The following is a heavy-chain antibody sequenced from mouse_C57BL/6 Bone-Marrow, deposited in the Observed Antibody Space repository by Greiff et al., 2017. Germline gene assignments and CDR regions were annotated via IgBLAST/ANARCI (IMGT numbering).Heavy chain of an antibody. CDR3: ATSNDYDAMDY. V-gene: IGHV7-3*01. Sequence: EVQRVESGGGLVQPGGSLSLSCAASGFTFTDYYMSWVRQPPGKALEWLGFIRNKVNGYTTEYSVSVKGRFTISRANTQCILYLQLNARRAADSATYYCATSNDYDAMDYWGQGTSVTVSS. CDR2: IRNKVNGYTT. J-gene: IGHJ4*01. CDR1: GFTFTDYY.